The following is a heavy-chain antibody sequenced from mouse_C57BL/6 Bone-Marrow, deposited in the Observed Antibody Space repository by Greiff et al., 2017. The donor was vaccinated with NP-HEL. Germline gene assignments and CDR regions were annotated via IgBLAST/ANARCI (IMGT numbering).Heavy chain of an antibody. J-gene: IGHJ2*01. CDR2: ISSGGSYT. CDR3: ARPPLTGLFDY. Sequence: EVKLQESGGDLVKPGGSLKLSCAASGFTFSSYGMSWVRQTPDKRLEWVATISSGGSYTYYPDSVKGRFTISRDNAKNTLYLQMSSLKSEDTAMYYCARPPLTGLFDYWGQGTTLTVSS. V-gene: IGHV5-6*01. CDR1: GFTFSSYG. D-gene: IGHD6-1*01.